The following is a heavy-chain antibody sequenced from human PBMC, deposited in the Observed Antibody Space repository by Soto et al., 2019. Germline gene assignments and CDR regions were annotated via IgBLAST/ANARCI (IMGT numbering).Heavy chain of an antibody. V-gene: IGHV1-8*01. CDR3: ARMETFGSLNWFDP. CDR1: GYRLANHD. CDR2: MNPGSGDP. D-gene: IGHD3-16*01. J-gene: IGHJ5*02. Sequence: SVEVTCKASGYRLANHDVSWVRQAPGRGLEWMGWMNPGSGDPGYAQKFQGRVTMTRDISIATAYMELNKLRSDDTAIYYCARMETFGSLNWFDPWGQGTLVTVS.